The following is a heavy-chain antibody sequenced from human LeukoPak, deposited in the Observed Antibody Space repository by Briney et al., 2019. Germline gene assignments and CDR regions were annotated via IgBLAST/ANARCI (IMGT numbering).Heavy chain of an antibody. V-gene: IGHV4-39*07. CDR2: IYYSGST. CDR1: GGSISSSSYY. CDR3: ARIYSSSWFLNWFDP. J-gene: IGHJ5*02. D-gene: IGHD6-13*01. Sequence: SETLSLTCTVSGGSISSSSYYWGWIRQPPGKGLEWIGSIYYSGSTYYNPSLKSRVTISVDTSKNQFSLKLNSVTAADTAVYYCARIYSSSWFLNWFDPWGQGTLVTVSS.